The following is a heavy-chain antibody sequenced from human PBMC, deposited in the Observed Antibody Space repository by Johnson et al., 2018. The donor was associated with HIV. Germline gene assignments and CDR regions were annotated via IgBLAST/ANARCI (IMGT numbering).Heavy chain of an antibody. CDR2: ISSGGSGM. Sequence: QMQLVESGGGLVRPGESLRLSCVASGFTFSDSYMNWIRQAPGKGLEWIAYISSGGSGMNYADSVKGRVTVSRDNAKKSLYLQMNSLRAEDTAVYYCARDGRGLDAFDIWGQGTVVTVSS. V-gene: IGHV3-11*04. CDR3: ARDGRGLDAFDI. D-gene: IGHD3/OR15-3a*01. CDR1: GFTFSDSY. J-gene: IGHJ3*02.